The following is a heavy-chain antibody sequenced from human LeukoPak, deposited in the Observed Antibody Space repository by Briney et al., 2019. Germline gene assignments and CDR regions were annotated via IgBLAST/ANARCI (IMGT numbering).Heavy chain of an antibody. Sequence: GGSLRLSCAASGFTFSSYWMSWVRQAPGKGLEWVANIKQDGSEKYYVDSVKGRFTISRDNAKNSLYLQMNSLRAEDTAVYYCARSTYYYDSSGPWYFDLWGRGTLVTVSS. J-gene: IGHJ2*01. V-gene: IGHV3-7*01. CDR2: IKQDGSEK. D-gene: IGHD3-22*01. CDR1: GFTFSSYW. CDR3: ARSTYYYDSSGPWYFDL.